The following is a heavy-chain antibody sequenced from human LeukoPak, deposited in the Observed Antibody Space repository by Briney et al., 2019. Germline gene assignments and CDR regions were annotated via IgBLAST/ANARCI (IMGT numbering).Heavy chain of an antibody. Sequence: TGGSLRLSCAASGFTFSNAWMSWIRQPPGKGLEWIGEINHSGSTNYNPSLKSRVTISVDTSKNQFSLKLSSVTAADTAVYYCARISLGYCSSTSCYTSTSLYNWFDPWGQGTLVTVSS. CDR3: ARISLGYCSSTSCYTSTSLYNWFDP. J-gene: IGHJ5*02. D-gene: IGHD2-2*02. V-gene: IGHV4-34*01. CDR2: INHSGST. CDR1: GFTFSNAW.